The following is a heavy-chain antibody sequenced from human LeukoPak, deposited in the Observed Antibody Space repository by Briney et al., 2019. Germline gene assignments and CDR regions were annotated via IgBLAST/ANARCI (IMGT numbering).Heavy chain of an antibody. D-gene: IGHD2/OR15-2a*01. CDR3: ARDPKIEAFDI. CDR2: IYGGGST. CDR1: GFTVSNSY. J-gene: IGHJ3*02. Sequence: PGGSLRLSCAASGFTVSNSYMSWVRQAPGKGLQWVSVIYGGGSTYYADSVKGRFTLSRDISKNTLYLQMSSLRAEDTAVYYCARDPKIEAFDIWGQGTMVTVSS. V-gene: IGHV3-66*01.